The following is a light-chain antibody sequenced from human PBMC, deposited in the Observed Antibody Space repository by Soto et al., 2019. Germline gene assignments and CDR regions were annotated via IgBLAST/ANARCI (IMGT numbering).Light chain of an antibody. CDR1: SSDIADYNF. CDR3: TSYTLSSTLEVV. V-gene: IGLV2-14*03. J-gene: IGLJ3*02. CDR2: DVG. Sequence: QSALTQPASVSGSPGQSITISCTGTSSDIADYNFVSWYQHHPGKAPKLIIYDVGNRPSGVSNRFSGSKSGNTASLTISGLQAEDEADYYCTSYTLSSTLEVVFGGGTKVTVL.